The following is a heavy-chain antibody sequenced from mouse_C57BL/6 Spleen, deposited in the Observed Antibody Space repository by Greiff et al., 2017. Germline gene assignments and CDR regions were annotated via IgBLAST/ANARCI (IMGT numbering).Heavy chain of an antibody. V-gene: IGHV6-3*01. CDR2: IRLKSDNYAT. CDR1: GFTFSNYW. CDR3: TAPIYYGNDYFDY. D-gene: IGHD2-1*01. Sequence: EVKLLESGGGLVQPGGSMKLSCVASGFTFSNYWMNWVRQSPEKGLEWVAQIRLKSDNYATHYAESVKGRFTISRDDSKSSVYLQMNNLRAEDTGIYYCTAPIYYGNDYFDYWGQGTTLTVSS. J-gene: IGHJ2*01.